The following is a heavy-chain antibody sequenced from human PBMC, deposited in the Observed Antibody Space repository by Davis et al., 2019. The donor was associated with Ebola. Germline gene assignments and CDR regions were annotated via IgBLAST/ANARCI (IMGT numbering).Heavy chain of an antibody. D-gene: IGHD4-11*01. CDR1: GGSKSSYY. V-gene: IGHV4-59*08. Sequence: SQTLSLTCPVSGGSKSSYYWSWIRQPPGKGLEWIGSVLYTGSTCYNPSLKRRLTISIATSKNQLSLRLNSVTAADTAVYYCARPTTEDNIDALEIWGQGTMVTVSS. CDR2: VLYTGST. CDR3: ARPTTEDNIDALEI. J-gene: IGHJ3*02.